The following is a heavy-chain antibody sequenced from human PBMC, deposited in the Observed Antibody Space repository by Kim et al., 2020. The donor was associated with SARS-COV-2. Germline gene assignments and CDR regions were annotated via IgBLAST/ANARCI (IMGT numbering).Heavy chain of an antibody. CDR2: T. V-gene: IGHV4-59*01. D-gene: IGHD2-21*01. CDR3: ARDWGGAGVDY. Sequence: TNHNPSLRSRVTISVDTSKTHFSLKLSSVTAANTAVYYGARDWGGAGVDYWGQGTLVTVSS. J-gene: IGHJ4*02.